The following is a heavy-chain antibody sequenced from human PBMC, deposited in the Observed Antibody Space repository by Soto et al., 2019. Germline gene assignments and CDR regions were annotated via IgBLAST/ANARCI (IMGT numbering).Heavy chain of an antibody. V-gene: IGHV4-4*02. CDR2: VYHTGDT. CDR3: AREIVTAGGNNYFDP. J-gene: IGHJ5*02. Sequence: SETLSLTCGVSGGTVASSHWWSWVRQSPGRGLEWIGNVYHTGDTNFNPSLQSRVTFSVDKSNNQFSLRLTSVTAADTAVYFCAREIVTAGGNNYFDPWGPGTLVTVSS. CDR1: GGTVASSHW. D-gene: IGHD2-21*02.